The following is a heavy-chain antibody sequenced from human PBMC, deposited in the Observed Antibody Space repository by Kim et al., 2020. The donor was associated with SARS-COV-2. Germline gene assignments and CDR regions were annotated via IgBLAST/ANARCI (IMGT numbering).Heavy chain of an antibody. Sequence: GESLKISCKGSGYSFTSYWIGWVRQMPGKGLEWMGIIYPGDSDTRYSPSFQGQVTISADKSISTAYLQWSSLKASDTAMYYCARRLITMIVVGTDAFDIWGQGTMVTVSS. CDR1: GYSFTSYW. D-gene: IGHD3-22*01. CDR2: IYPGDSDT. CDR3: ARRLITMIVVGTDAFDI. J-gene: IGHJ3*02. V-gene: IGHV5-51*01.